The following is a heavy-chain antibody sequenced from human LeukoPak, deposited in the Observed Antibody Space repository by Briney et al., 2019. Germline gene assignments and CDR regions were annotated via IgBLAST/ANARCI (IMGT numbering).Heavy chain of an antibody. CDR3: ARDPEGYSYGYIDY. J-gene: IGHJ4*02. CDR1: GFTFSSYW. V-gene: IGHV3-7*01. D-gene: IGHD5-18*01. Sequence: GGSLRLSCAASGFTFSSYWMSWVRQAPGKGLEWVANIKQDGSEKYYVDSVKGRFTISRDNAKNSLYLQMNSLRAEDTAVYYCARDPEGYSYGYIDYWGQGTLVTVSS. CDR2: IKQDGSEK.